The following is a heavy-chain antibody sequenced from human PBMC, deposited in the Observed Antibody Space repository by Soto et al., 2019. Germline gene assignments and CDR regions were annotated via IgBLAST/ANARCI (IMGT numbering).Heavy chain of an antibody. CDR3: AKSGSSGWYGWFDP. J-gene: IGHJ5*02. CDR2: IYWNDDK. CDR1: GFSLRTSGVG. V-gene: IGHV2-5*01. Sequence: ESGPTLVHPTQPRTLTCIFSGFSLRTSGVGVGWIRQPPGKALEWLGFIYWNDDKRYSPSLKSRLTITKDTSKNQVVLTMTNMDPVDTATYYCAKSGSSGWYGWFDPWGQGTLVTVSS. D-gene: IGHD6-19*01.